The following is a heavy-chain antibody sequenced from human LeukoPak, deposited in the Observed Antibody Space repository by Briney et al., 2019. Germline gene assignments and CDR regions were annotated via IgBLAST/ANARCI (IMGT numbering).Heavy chain of an antibody. V-gene: IGHV3-48*03. CDR2: ISSGGNTI. J-gene: IGHJ4*02. CDR1: GFTFSSYE. D-gene: IGHD3-22*01. Sequence: GGSLRLSCAASGFTFSSYEMNWVRQAPGKGLEWVSYISSGGNTIYYADSVKGRFTMSRDNAKNSLYLQMNSLRAEDTAIYFCARGYYDSSGYYRQGYWGQGTLVTVSS. CDR3: ARGYYDSSGYYRQGY.